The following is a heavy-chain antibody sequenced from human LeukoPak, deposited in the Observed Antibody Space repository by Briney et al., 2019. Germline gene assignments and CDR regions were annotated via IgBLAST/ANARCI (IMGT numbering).Heavy chain of an antibody. CDR2: ISGSSGII. Sequence: PGGSLRLSCAASGFTFNTYTMNWVRQAPGKGLEWVSYISGSSGIIDYADSVRGRFTISRDNAKNSLYLQMNSLRAEDTAVYYCARAGLLWFGESYFDHWGQGTLVTVSS. V-gene: IGHV3-48*01. D-gene: IGHD3-10*01. CDR1: GFTFNTYT. J-gene: IGHJ4*02. CDR3: ARAGLLWFGESYFDH.